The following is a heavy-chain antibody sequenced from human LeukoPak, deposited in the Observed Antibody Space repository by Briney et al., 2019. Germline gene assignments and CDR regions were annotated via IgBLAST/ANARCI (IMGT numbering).Heavy chain of an antibody. D-gene: IGHD4-17*01. J-gene: IGHJ3*02. CDR2: ISISGTTI. CDR3: AKDAPDLDYGDYVGAFDI. V-gene: IGHV3-48*03. Sequence: PGGSLRLSCAASGFTFSSFEMSWVRQAPGKGLEWVSYISISGTTIYYADSAKGRFTISRDNSKNTLYLQMNSLRAEDTAVYYCAKDAPDLDYGDYVGAFDIWGQGTMVTVSS. CDR1: GFTFSSFE.